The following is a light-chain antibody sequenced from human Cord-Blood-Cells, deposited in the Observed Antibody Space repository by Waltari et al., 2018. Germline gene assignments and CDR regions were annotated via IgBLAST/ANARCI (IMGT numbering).Light chain of an antibody. CDR2: EGS. CDR3: CSYAGSSTYV. J-gene: IGLJ1*01. CDR1: SRDDGSYNH. Sequence: QSALTQPASVSGSPGQSHTIHCTGTSRDDGSYNHAAWYQQHPGKAPKLMIYEGSKRPSGVSNRFSGSKSGNTASLTISGLQAEDEADYYCCSYAGSSTYVFGTGTKVTVL. V-gene: IGLV2-23*01.